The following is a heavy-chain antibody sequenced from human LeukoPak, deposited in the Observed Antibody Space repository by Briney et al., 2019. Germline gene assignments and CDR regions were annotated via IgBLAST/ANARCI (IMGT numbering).Heavy chain of an antibody. V-gene: IGHV1-24*01. CDR1: GYTLTELS. CDR2: FDPEDGET. CDR3: VLGYCSSTSCPRIGWFDP. D-gene: IGHD2-2*01. J-gene: IGHJ5*02. Sequence: GASVKVSCKVSGYTLTELSMHWVRQAPGKGLEWMGGFDPEDGETIYAQKFQGRVTMTEDTSTATAYMELSSLRSEDTAVYYCVLGYCSSTSCPRIGWFDPWGQGTLVTVSS.